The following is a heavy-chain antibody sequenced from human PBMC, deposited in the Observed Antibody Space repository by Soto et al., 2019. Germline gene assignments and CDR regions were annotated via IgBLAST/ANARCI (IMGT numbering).Heavy chain of an antibody. Sequence: VSGGSISNGYYYWSWVRQNPGKGLEWIGHIYHSGRTYYNPSLKSRVTISVDTSKNQFSLNLSSVTAADTAVYYCARWVEVSLDYFDSWGQGTPVTVSS. CDR3: ARWVEVSLDYFDS. J-gene: IGHJ4*02. CDR1: GGSISNGYYY. CDR2: IYHSGRT. D-gene: IGHD2-15*01. V-gene: IGHV4-31*02.